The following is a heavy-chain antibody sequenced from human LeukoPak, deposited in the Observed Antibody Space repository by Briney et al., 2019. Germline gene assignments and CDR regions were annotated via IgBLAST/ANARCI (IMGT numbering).Heavy chain of an antibody. CDR1: GGSISSGDYY. J-gene: IGHJ4*02. D-gene: IGHD3-3*01. CDR3: ARWSIRPPYFDY. Sequence: PSQTLSLTCTVSGGSISSGDYYWSWIRQPPGKGLEWIGYIYYSGSTYYNPSLKSRVTISVDTSKNQFSLKLSSVTAADTAVYYCARWSIRPPYFDYWGQGTLVTVSS. V-gene: IGHV4-30-4*01. CDR2: IYYSGST.